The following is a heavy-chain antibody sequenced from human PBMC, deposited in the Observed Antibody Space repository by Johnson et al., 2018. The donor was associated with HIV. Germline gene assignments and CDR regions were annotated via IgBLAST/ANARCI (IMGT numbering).Heavy chain of an antibody. V-gene: IGHV3-30-3*01. D-gene: IGHD6-13*01. CDR3: ARGGGSSSWYQADAFDI. CDR1: GFTFSSYA. J-gene: IGHJ3*02. Sequence: QVQLVESGGGVVQPGRSLRLSCAASGFTFSSYAMHWVRQAPGKGLEWVAVISYDGSNKYYAASVKGRFTISRDNAKNSLYVQMNSLRVEDTAVYYCARGGGSSSWYQADAFDIWGQGTRVTVSS. CDR2: ISYDGSNK.